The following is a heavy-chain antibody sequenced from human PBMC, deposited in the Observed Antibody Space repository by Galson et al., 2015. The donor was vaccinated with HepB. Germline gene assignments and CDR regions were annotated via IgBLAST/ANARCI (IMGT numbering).Heavy chain of an antibody. CDR1: GGSFSGYY. D-gene: IGHD6-13*01. CDR2: INHSGST. CDR3: ARVHRRSYSSSYLPPGFDY. V-gene: IGHV4-34*01. J-gene: IGHJ4*02. Sequence: LSLTCAVYGGSFSGYYWSWIRQPPGKGLEWIGEINHSGSTNYNPSLKSRVTISVDTSKNQFSLKLSSVTAADTAVYYCARVHRRSYSSSYLPPGFDYWGQGTLVTVSS.